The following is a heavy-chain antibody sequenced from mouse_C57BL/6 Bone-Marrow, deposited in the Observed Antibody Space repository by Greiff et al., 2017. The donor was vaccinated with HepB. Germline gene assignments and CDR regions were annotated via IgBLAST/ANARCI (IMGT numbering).Heavy chain of an antibody. CDR1: GYTFTSYW. J-gene: IGHJ4*01. CDR2: IHPNSGST. D-gene: IGHD1-1*01. CDR3: ARERITTVALYYYAMDY. Sequence: QVQLQQPGAELVKPGASVKLSCKASGYTFTSYWMHWVKQRPGQGLEWIGMIHPNSGSTNYNEKFKSKATLTVDKSSSTAYMQLSSLTSEDSAVYYCARERITTVALYYYAMDYWGQGTSVTVSS. V-gene: IGHV1-64*01.